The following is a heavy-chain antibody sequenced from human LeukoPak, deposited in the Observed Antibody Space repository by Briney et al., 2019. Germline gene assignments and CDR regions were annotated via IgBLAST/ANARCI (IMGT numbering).Heavy chain of an antibody. CDR1: GYSFTSYW. J-gene: IGHJ6*03. Sequence: GESLQISCKGSGYSFTSYWIGWVRQMPGKGLEWMGIIYPGDSETRYSPSFQGQVTISADKSISTAYLQWSSLKASDTAIYYCARQGAAGKYYYYYMDVWGKGTTVTVSS. CDR3: ARQGAAGKYYYYYMDV. D-gene: IGHD6-13*01. CDR2: IYPGDSET. V-gene: IGHV5-51*01.